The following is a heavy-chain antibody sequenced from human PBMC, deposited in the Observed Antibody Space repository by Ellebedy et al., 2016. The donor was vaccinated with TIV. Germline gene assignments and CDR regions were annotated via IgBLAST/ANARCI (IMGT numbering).Heavy chain of an antibody. CDR3: ARSVGATDY. Sequence: ESLKISXTVSGGSISSHYWTWIRQPPGKGLEWIGYIYYSGSTNYNPSLKSRVTISVDTSKNQFSLKLSSVTAADTAVYYCARSVGATDYWGQGTLVTVSS. D-gene: IGHD1-26*01. J-gene: IGHJ4*02. CDR2: IYYSGST. V-gene: IGHV4-59*11. CDR1: GGSISSHY.